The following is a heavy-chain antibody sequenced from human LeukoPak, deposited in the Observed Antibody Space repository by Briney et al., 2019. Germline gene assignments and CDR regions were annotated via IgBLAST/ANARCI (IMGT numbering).Heavy chain of an antibody. CDR3: ARSSGCSLMGGDY. V-gene: IGHV4-38-2*01. Sequence: SETLSLTCAVSGYSISSGYYWGWIRQPPGKGLEWIGSIYHSGTTYYNPSLKSRVTVSVDTSKNQFSLKLNSVTAADTAVYYCARSSGCSLMGGDYWGQGTLVIVSS. D-gene: IGHD6-19*01. CDR1: GYSISSGYY. J-gene: IGHJ4*02. CDR2: IYHSGTT.